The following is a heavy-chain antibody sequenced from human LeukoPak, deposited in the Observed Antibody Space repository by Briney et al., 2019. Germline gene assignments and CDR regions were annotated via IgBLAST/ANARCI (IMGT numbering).Heavy chain of an antibody. CDR1: GESFGGYY. V-gene: IGHV4-34*01. D-gene: IGHD6-6*01. J-gene: IGHJ4*02. CDR2: IDHSGAA. Sequence: SGTLSLTCAVYGESFGGYYWSWIRQPPGKGLEWIGEIDHSGAANCNPSLKSRVTISVDTSKNQFSLKLNSLTAADTAVYYCARTRITGSSPFGYWGQGTRVTVSS. CDR3: ARTRITGSSPFGY.